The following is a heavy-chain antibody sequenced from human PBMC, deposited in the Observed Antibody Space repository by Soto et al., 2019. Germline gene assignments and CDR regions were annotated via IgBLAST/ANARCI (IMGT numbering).Heavy chain of an antibody. V-gene: IGHV3-15*01. CDR2: IKSKTDGGTT. J-gene: IGHJ4*02. CDR1: GFTFSSYA. CDR3: ARDLAAADY. D-gene: IGHD6-13*01. Sequence: GGSLRLSCAASGFTFSSYAMSWVRQAPGKGLEWVGRIKSKTDGGTTDFAAPVKGRVTVTSDTSTGTVYMELSSLIPEDTAVYYCARDLAAADYWGQGTLVTVSS.